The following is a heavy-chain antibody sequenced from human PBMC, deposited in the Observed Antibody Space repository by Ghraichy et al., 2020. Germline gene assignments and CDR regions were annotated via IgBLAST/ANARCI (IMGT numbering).Heavy chain of an antibody. CDR1: GFTFSSYW. V-gene: IGHV3-74*01. D-gene: IGHD4-17*01. CDR3: AGSYGALDY. Sequence: GESLNISCAASGFTFSSYWMHWVRQAPGKGLVWVSRINSDGSSTSYADSVKGRFTISRDNAKNTLYLQMNSLRAEDTAVYYCAGSYGALDYWGQGTLVTVSS. CDR2: INSDGSST. J-gene: IGHJ4*02.